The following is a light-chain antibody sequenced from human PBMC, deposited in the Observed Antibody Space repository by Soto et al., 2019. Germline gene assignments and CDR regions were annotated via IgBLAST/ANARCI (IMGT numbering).Light chain of an antibody. Sequence: QSVLTQPPSASGSPGQSVTISCTGTKNDIGVYDFVSWYQHHPGKAPRLIIYEVVQRPSGVPDRFSGSKSGNTASLTVSGLQAADEADYFCKSYDGRNTYVFGSGTKVTVL. J-gene: IGLJ1*01. CDR2: EVV. CDR3: KSYDGRNTYV. CDR1: KNDIGVYDF. V-gene: IGLV2-8*01.